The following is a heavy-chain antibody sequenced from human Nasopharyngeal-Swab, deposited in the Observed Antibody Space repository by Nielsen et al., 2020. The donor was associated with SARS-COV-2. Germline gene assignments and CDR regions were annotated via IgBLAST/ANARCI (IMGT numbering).Heavy chain of an antibody. CDR2: IYYSGST. CDR3: ARIAARSTFFDY. Sequence: SETLSLTCTVSGGSISSGGYYWSWIRQHPGKGLEWIGYIYYSGSTYYNPSLKSRVTIAVDTSKNQFSLMLSSVTAADTAVYYWARIAARSTFFDYWGQGTLVTVSS. J-gene: IGHJ4*02. V-gene: IGHV4-31*03. CDR1: GGSISSGGYY. D-gene: IGHD6-6*01.